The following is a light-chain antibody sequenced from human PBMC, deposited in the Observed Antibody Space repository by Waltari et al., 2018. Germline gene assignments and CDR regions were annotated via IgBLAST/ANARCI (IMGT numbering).Light chain of an antibody. J-gene: IGKJ1*01. V-gene: IGKV4-1*01. CDR3: QQYYTTPWT. Sequence: DIVMTQSPGSLAVSLGERATINCKSSQNVLYSSNNKNYIAWYQQKSGQPPKFLIYWTSTRESGVPDRFSGSGSETDFALTISSLQAEDVAVYYCQQYYTTPWTFGQGTKVEIK. CDR2: WTS. CDR1: QNVLYSSNNKNY.